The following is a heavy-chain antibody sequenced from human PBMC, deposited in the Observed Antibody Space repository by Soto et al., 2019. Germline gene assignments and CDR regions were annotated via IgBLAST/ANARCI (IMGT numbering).Heavy chain of an antibody. CDR1: GGSISSSSYY. Sequence: SATLSLTCTVSGGSISSSSYYWGWLRQPPGKGLEWIGSIYYSGSTYYNPSLKSRVTISVDTSKNQFSLKLSSVTAAYTAVYYCAKIPSNWYFDLWGRGTLVTVSS. CDR3: AKIPSNWYFDL. J-gene: IGHJ2*01. V-gene: IGHV4-39*07. CDR2: IYYSGST.